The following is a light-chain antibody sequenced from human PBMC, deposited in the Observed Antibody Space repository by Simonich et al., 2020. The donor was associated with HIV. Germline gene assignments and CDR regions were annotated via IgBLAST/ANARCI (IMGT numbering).Light chain of an antibody. J-gene: IGKJ1*01. CDR3: QQYNKWPPTWT. Sequence: EIVMTQSPATLSVSPGERATLSCRASQSVSSNLAWYQQKPGQAPRLLIYGASTRATCIPARFSGSGSGTEFTLTISSLQSEDFGVYYCQQYNKWPPTWTFGQGTKVEIQ. CDR1: QSVSSN. V-gene: IGKV3-15*01. CDR2: GAS.